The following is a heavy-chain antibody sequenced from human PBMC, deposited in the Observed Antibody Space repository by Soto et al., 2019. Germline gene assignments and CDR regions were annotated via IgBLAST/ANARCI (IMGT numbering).Heavy chain of an antibody. D-gene: IGHD1-26*01. V-gene: IGHV4-59*01. CDR1: GGSISSYY. CDR3: ARDSISGSYGYYYGMDV. Sequence: QVQLQESGPRLVKPSETLSLTCTVSGGSISSYYWSWIRQPPGKGLEWIGYIYYSGSTNYNPSLKSPDTIAVDTSKHQFSLKLSSVTAADTAVYYCARDSISGSYGYYYGMDVWGQGTTVTVSS. J-gene: IGHJ6*02. CDR2: IYYSGST.